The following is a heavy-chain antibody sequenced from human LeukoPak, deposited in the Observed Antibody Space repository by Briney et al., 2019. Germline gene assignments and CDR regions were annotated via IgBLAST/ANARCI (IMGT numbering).Heavy chain of an antibody. D-gene: IGHD6-19*01. CDR2: INPSGGST. CDR1: GYTFTNYH. J-gene: IGHJ4*02. Sequence: GASVKVSCKASGYTFTNYHMNWVRQAPGQGLEWMGIINPSGGSTSYAQKFQGRVTMTRDTSTSTVYMELSSLRSEDTAVYYCASHRLDLHSSGWLDYWGQGTLVTVSS. CDR3: ASHRLDLHSSGWLDY. V-gene: IGHV1-46*01.